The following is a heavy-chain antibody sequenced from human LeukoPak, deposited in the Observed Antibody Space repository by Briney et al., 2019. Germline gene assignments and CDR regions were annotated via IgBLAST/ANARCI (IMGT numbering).Heavy chain of an antibody. Sequence: SETLSLTCTVSGGSISSYYWSWIRQPPGKGLEWIGYIYYSGSTNYNPSLKSRVTISADTSKNQFSLKLSSVTAADTAVYYCARQGLWFGEEDYYYYGMDVWGQGTTVTVSS. J-gene: IGHJ6*02. V-gene: IGHV4-59*08. CDR2: IYYSGST. D-gene: IGHD3-10*01. CDR3: ARQGLWFGEEDYYYYGMDV. CDR1: GGSISSYY.